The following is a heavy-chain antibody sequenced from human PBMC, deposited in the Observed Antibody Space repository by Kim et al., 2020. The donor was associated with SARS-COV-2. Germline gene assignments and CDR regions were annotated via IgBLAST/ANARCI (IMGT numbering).Heavy chain of an antibody. CDR2: IYYSGST. CDR1: GGSISSSSYH. J-gene: IGHJ6*02. V-gene: IGHV4-39*01. CDR3: ARQRNDYYYYYGMDV. Sequence: SETLSLTCTVSGGSISSSSYHWGWIRQPPGKGLEWIGSIYYSGSTYCNPSLKSRVTISADTSKKQFSLKLSSVTAADTAVYYCARQRNDYYYYYGMDVWGQGTTVTVSS.